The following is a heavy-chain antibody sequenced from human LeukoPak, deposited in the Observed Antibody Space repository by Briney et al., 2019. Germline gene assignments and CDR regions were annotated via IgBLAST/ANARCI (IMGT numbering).Heavy chain of an antibody. J-gene: IGHJ4*02. CDR1: GGTFSSYA. CDR3: ARGHLPFYSSSWYSYAFDY. Sequence: ASVKVSCKASGGTFSSYAISWVRQAPGQGLEWMGWISAYNGNTNYAQKLQGRVTMTTDTSTSTAYMELRSLRSADTAVYYCARGHLPFYSSSWYSYAFDYWGQGTLVTVSS. V-gene: IGHV1-18*01. CDR2: ISAYNGNT. D-gene: IGHD6-13*01.